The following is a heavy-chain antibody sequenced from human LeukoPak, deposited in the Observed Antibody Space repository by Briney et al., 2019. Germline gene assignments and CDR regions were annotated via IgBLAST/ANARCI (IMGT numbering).Heavy chain of an antibody. V-gene: IGHV1-18*04. CDR1: GYTFTGYY. J-gene: IGHJ4*02. CDR2: ISAYNGNT. Sequence: ASVKVSCKASGYTFTGYYMHWVRQAPGQGLEWMGWISAYNGNTNYAQKLQGRVTMTTDTSTSTAYMELRSLRSDDTAVYYCARDSQRKGDDYWGQGTLVTVSS. CDR3: ARDSQRKGDDY. D-gene: IGHD1-26*01.